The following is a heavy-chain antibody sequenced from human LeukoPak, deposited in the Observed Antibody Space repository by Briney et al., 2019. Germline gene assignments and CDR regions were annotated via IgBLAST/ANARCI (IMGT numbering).Heavy chain of an antibody. CDR1: GFTFDNYG. CDR3: AKDPRRIAVAGVDAFDI. J-gene: IGHJ3*02. CDR2: ISWNGGTT. D-gene: IGHD6-19*01. V-gene: IGHV3-20*04. Sequence: PGGSLRLSCAASGFTFDNYGLSWVRQVPGKGLQWVSGISWNGGTTNYADSVKGRFTISRDNAKNPLYLQMNSLRAEDTAVYYCAKDPRRIAVAGVDAFDIWGQGTMVTVSS.